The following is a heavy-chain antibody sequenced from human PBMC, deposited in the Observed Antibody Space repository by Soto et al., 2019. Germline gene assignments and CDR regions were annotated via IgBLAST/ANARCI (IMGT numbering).Heavy chain of an antibody. CDR2: LYYSGST. J-gene: IGHJ4*02. Sequence: SETLSLTCTVSGGSISSSSYYWGWIRQPPGKGLEWIGSLYYSGSTYYNTSLKSRVTISVDTSKNQFSLKLSSVTAADTAVYFCARQGTTVTTVFDYWGQGTLVTVSS. V-gene: IGHV4-39*01. CDR1: GGSISSSSYY. D-gene: IGHD4-17*01. CDR3: ARQGTTVTTVFDY.